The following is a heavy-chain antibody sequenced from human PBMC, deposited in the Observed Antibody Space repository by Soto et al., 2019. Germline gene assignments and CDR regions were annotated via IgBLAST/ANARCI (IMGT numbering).Heavy chain of an antibody. J-gene: IGHJ4*01. Sequence: QVLLQESGPGLVKASQTLSLDCTVSGDPIGSGDFYWTWIRQTPERGLEWIGNIHHSGTTSYNPSLGSRLSIAMVTSRNVFSLSLTSVTVADTAVYFCARDLIVFDTTGFHFRGRGILVSV. CDR1: GDPIGSGDFY. D-gene: IGHD3-9*01. CDR3: ARDLIVFDTTGFHF. CDR2: IHHSGTT. V-gene: IGHV4-30-4*01.